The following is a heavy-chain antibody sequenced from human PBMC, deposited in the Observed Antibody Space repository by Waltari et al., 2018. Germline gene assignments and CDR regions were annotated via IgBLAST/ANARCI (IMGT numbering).Heavy chain of an antibody. V-gene: IGHV3-53*04. CDR1: GFTVRRNY. CDR3: ARDTAWLYFQH. J-gene: IGHJ1*01. CDR2: IYSGGST. D-gene: IGHD6-19*01. Sequence: EVQLVESGGGLVKPVGSLRLSCAAPGFTVRRNYMSWVRQAPGKGLEWVSVIYSGGSTYYADSVKGRFTISRHNSKNTLYLQMNSLRAEDTAVYYCARDTAWLYFQHWGQGTLVTVSS.